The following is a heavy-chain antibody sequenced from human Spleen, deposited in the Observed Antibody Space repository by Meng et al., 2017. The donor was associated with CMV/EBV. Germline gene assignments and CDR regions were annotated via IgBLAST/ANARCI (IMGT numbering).Heavy chain of an antibody. CDR1: GYTFTDHY. Sequence: ASVQVSCKASGYTFTDHYFHWVRQAPGQGLEWMGWIYPNSGGTHYAQKFQGRLTVTRDTSISTGYMELSSLGSDDTAVYYCARDNDWGPDYWGQGTLVTVSS. CDR2: IYPNSGGT. CDR3: ARDNDWGPDY. V-gene: IGHV1-2*02. J-gene: IGHJ4*02. D-gene: IGHD7-27*01.